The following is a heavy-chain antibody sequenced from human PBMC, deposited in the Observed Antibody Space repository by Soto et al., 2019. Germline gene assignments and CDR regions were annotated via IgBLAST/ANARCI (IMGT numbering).Heavy chain of an antibody. CDR3: ARGYGGPIGWFDP. CDR1: GYTFTSYA. Sequence: QVQLVQSGAEVKKPGASVKVSCKASGYTFTSYAMHWVRQAPGQRLEWMGWINAGNGNTKYSQKFQGRVTITRDTSASTAYMELSSLRSEETAVYYGARGYGGPIGWFDPWGQGTLVTVYS. V-gene: IGHV1-3*01. CDR2: INAGNGNT. D-gene: IGHD3-16*01. J-gene: IGHJ5*02.